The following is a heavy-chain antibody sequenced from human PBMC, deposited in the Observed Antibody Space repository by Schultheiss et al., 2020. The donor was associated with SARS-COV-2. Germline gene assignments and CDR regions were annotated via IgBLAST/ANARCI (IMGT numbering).Heavy chain of an antibody. J-gene: IGHJ4*02. CDR3: ARDRVVTGF. Sequence: SETLSLTCTVSGGSISSYYWSWIRQPPGKGLEFIGYIYFSGSTSYNPSLKSRVTMSVDTSKNQFSLNLKSVTAADTAVYYCARDRVVTGFWGQGTLVTVSS. CDR2: IYFSGST. V-gene: IGHV4-59*01. CDR1: GGSISSYY. D-gene: IGHD7-27*01.